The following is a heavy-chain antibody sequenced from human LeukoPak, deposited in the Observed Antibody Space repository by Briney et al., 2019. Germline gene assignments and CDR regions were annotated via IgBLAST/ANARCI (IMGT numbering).Heavy chain of an antibody. D-gene: IGHD6-6*01. CDR3: ARDLSSDYYYYGMDV. CDR1: GFTFSSYA. J-gene: IGHJ6*02. V-gene: IGHV3-53*01. Sequence: GGSLRLSCAGSGFTFSSYAMAWVRQTPGKGLEWVSVIYSGGSTYYADSVKGRFTISRDNSKNTLYLQMNSLRAEDTAVYYCARDLSSDYYYYGMDVWGQGTTVTVSS. CDR2: IYSGGST.